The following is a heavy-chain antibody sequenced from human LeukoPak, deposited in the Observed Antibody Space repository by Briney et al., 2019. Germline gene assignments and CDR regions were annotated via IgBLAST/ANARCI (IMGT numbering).Heavy chain of an antibody. J-gene: IGHJ3*02. CDR1: GGSFSGYY. V-gene: IGHV4-34*01. Sequence: SETLSLTCAVYGGSFSGYYWSWIRQPPGKGLEWIGEINHSGSTNYNPSLKSRVTISVDTSKNQFSLKLSSVTAADTAVYYCARHKEDAPDAFDIWGQGTMVTVSS. D-gene: IGHD2-2*01. CDR3: ARHKEDAPDAFDI. CDR2: INHSGST.